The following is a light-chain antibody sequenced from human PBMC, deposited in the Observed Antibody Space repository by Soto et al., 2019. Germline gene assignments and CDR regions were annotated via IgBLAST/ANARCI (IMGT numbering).Light chain of an antibody. J-gene: IGKJ1*01. CDR2: DAS. CDR1: QSVGSK. Sequence: EIVMTQSPPTLSVSPGERATLSCRASQSVGSKLAWYQQRPGQAPRLLIYDASNRATGIPARFSGSGSGTEFSLTISSLQPEDFTVYSCLQYHNLWAFGQGTKVEI. CDR3: LQYHNLWA. V-gene: IGKV3D-15*01.